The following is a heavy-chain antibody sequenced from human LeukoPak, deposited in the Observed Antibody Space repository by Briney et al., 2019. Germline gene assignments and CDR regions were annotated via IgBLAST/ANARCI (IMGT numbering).Heavy chain of an antibody. J-gene: IGHJ6*03. V-gene: IGHV3-48*03. CDR1: GFTFSSYE. CDR3: ARYCSGGSCYPYYYYMDV. CDR2: ISSSGSTI. Sequence: GGSLRLSCAASGFTFSSYEMNWVRQAPGKGLEWVSCISSSGSTIYYADSVKGRFTISRDNAKNSLYPQMNSLRAEDTAVYYCARYCSGGSCYPYYYYMDVWGKGTTVTVSS. D-gene: IGHD2-15*01.